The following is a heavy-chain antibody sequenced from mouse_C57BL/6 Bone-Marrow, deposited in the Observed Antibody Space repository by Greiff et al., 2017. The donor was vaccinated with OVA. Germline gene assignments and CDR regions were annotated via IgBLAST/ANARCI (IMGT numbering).Heavy chain of an antibody. D-gene: IGHD2-2*01. CDR3: ARSGYGYYYFDY. J-gene: IGHJ2*01. V-gene: IGHV3-2*02. Sequence: EVHLVESGPGLVKPSQSLYLTCTVTGYSITSDYAWNWIRQFPGNKLEWMGYISYSGSTSYNPSLKSRISITRDTSKNQFFLQLNSVTTEDTATYYCARSGYGYYYFDYWGQGTTLTVSS. CDR2: ISYSGST. CDR1: GYSITSDYA.